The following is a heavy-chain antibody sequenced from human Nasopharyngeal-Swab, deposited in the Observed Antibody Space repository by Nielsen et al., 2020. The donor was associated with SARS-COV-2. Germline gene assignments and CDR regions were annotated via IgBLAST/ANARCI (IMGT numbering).Heavy chain of an antibody. D-gene: IGHD2-21*02. CDR2: IIPILGIA. CDR1: GGTFSSYA. V-gene: IGHV1-69*10. J-gene: IGHJ4*02. Sequence: SVKVSCKASGGTFSSYAISWVRQAPGQGLEWMGGIIPILGIANYAQKFQGRVTITADKSTSTAYMELGSLRSEDTAVYYCARTPYCGGDCYRHFDYWGQGTLVTVSS. CDR3: ARTPYCGGDCYRHFDY.